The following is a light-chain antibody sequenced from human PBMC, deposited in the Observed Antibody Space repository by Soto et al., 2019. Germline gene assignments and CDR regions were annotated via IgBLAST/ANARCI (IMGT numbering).Light chain of an antibody. V-gene: IGKV1-17*01. J-gene: IGKJ1*01. CDR2: AAS. Sequence: IQMTQSPSSLSASVGDRVTITCRASQGIRNDLGWYQQKPGKAPKLLIYAASSLEGGVPSRFSGTGSATEIILTISSLQPDDFATYYCQHYNSYSEAFGQGTKVDIK. CDR3: QHYNSYSEA. CDR1: QGIRND.